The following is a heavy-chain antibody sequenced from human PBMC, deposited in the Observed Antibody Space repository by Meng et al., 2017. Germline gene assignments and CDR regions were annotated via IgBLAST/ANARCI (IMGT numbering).Heavy chain of an antibody. CDR3: ARDVGGDYETLFDY. V-gene: IGHV4-61*01. D-gene: IGHD4-17*01. Sequence: QVPLQGSGPGLVRPSETLSLTCPVSGGSVGSGNYYWSWIRQPPGKGLEWIGYIVYSGSTTYNPSLKTRVTISVDTSKNQFSLKLTSVTAADTAVYFCARDVGGDYETLFDYWGQGTLVTVSS. CDR1: GGSVGSGNYY. J-gene: IGHJ4*02. CDR2: IVYSGST.